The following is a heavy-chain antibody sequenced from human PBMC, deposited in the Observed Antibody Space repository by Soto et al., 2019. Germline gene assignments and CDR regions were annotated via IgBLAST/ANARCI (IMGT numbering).Heavy chain of an antibody. Sequence: ASVKVSCKSSGYTFTSYGISWVRQAPGQGLEWMGWISAYNGNTNYAQKLQGRVTMTTDTSTSTAYMELRSLRSDDTAVYYCALGRAEVGDFDYWGQGTLVTVSS. CDR3: ALGRAEVGDFDY. D-gene: IGHD1-26*01. CDR1: GYTFTSYG. V-gene: IGHV1-18*04. J-gene: IGHJ4*02. CDR2: ISAYNGNT.